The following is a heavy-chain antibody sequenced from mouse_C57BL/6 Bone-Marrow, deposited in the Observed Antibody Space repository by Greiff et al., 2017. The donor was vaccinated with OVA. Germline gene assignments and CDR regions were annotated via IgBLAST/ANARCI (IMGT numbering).Heavy chain of an antibody. D-gene: IGHD2-4*01. CDR3: ARGGYYDYDGGALFAY. J-gene: IGHJ3*01. CDR1: GYTFTDYN. V-gene: IGHV1-18*01. CDR2: INSNNGGT. Sequence: EVKLMESGPELAKPGASVKIPCKASGYTFTDYNMDWVKQSHGKSLEWIGDINSNNGGTIYNQKFKGKATLTVDKSSSTAYMELRSLTSEDTAVYYCARGGYYDYDGGALFAYWGQGTLVTVSA.